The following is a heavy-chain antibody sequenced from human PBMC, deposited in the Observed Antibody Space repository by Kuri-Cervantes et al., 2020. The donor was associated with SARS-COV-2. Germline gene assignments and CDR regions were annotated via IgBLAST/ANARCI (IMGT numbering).Heavy chain of an antibody. Sequence: GESLKISCAASGFTFSSYGMHWVRQAPGKGLEWVAVIPYDGSNKYYADSVKGRFTISRDNSKNTLYLQMNSLRAEDTAVYYCAKGLYYDFWSGYLSYYGMDVWGQGTTVTVSS. D-gene: IGHD3-3*01. V-gene: IGHV3-30*18. CDR1: GFTFSSYG. CDR3: AKGLYYDFWSGYLSYYGMDV. CDR2: IPYDGSNK. J-gene: IGHJ6*02.